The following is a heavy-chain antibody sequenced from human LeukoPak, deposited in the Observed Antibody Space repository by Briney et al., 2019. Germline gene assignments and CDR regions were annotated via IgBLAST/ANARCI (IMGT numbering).Heavy chain of an antibody. Sequence: QPGGSLRLSCAASGFTFSNYWMHWVRQAPGKGLVWVSRINTDGSSTSYVDSVKGRFTISRDNAKNMLYLHMNSLRAEDTAVYYCTANFDYWGQGTRVTVSS. CDR2: INTDGSST. J-gene: IGHJ4*02. CDR3: TANFDY. CDR1: GFTFSNYW. V-gene: IGHV3-74*01.